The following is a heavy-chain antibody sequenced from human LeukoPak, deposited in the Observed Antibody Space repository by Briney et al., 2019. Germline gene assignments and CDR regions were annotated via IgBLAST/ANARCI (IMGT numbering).Heavy chain of an antibody. D-gene: IGHD3-16*02. V-gene: IGHV4-31*03. Sequence: SETLSLTCTVSGGSISSGGYYWSWIRQHPGKGLEWIGYIYYSGSTYYNPSLKSRATISVDTSKNQFSLKLSSVTAADTAVYYCARLDTSNYVWGSYRYGTFDYWGQGTLVTVSS. CDR1: GGSISSGGYY. CDR2: IYYSGST. J-gene: IGHJ4*02. CDR3: ARLDTSNYVWGSYRYGTFDY.